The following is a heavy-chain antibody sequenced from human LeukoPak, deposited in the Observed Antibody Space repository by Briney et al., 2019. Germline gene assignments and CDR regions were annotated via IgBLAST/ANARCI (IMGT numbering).Heavy chain of an antibody. Sequence: GESLKISCMGSGYSFSTYWIGWVRQMPGKGLEWMGIIYPGDSDTRYTPSFQGQVTISADKSISTAYLQWSSLKASDTAMYYCARPLNGAYVFWGQGTLVTVSP. CDR1: GYSFSTYW. D-gene: IGHD2-8*01. CDR3: ARPLNGAYVF. CDR2: IYPGDSDT. J-gene: IGHJ4*02. V-gene: IGHV5-51*01.